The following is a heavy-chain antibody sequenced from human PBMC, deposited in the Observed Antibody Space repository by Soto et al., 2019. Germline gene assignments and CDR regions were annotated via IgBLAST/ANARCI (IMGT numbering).Heavy chain of an antibody. CDR3: VKGIRTGPMDY. V-gene: IGHV3-64D*06. Sequence: GGSLRLSCSASGFTFSSYAMHWVRQAPGKGLEYVSAISSNGGSTYYADSVKGRFTISRDNSKNTLYLQMSSLRAEDTAVYYCVKGIRTGPMDYWGQGTLVTVSS. CDR1: GFTFSSYA. J-gene: IGHJ4*02. CDR2: ISSNGGST. D-gene: IGHD7-27*01.